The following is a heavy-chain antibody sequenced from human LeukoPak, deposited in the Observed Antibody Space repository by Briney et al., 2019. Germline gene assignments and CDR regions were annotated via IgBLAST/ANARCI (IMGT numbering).Heavy chain of an antibody. J-gene: IGHJ6*03. CDR2: IIPIFGTA. CDR1: GGTFSSYA. V-gene: IGHV1-69*05. CDR3: ARDLSPGGYYYYMDV. Sequence: ASVKVSCKASGGTFSSYAISWVRQAPGQGLEWMGGIIPIFGTANYAQKFQGRVTITTDESTSTAYMELSSLRSEDTAVYYCARDLSPGGYYYYMDVWGKGTTVTVSS.